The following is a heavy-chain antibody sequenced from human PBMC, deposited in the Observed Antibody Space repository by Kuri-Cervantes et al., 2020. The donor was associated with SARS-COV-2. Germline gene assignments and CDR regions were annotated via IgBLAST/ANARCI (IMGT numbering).Heavy chain of an antibody. CDR1: GXPFSSXA. Sequence: ETLSLTCAASGXPFSSXAMSWVRQAPGKGLEWVSAISGXGGSXYYADSVKGRFTISRDNSKXTLYLRMNSLRAEDTAVYYCXKDLYCGGFXYPGFDYWGQGTLVTVSS. CDR2: ISGXGGSX. CDR3: XKDLYCGGFXYPGFDY. J-gene: IGHJ4*02. D-gene: IGHD2-21*01. V-gene: IGHV3-23*01.